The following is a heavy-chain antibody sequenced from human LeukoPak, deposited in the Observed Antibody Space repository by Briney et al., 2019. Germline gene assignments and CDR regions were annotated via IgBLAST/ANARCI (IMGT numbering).Heavy chain of an antibody. Sequence: SETLSLTCTVSGGSISSYYWSWIRQPPGKGLEWIGYIYCSGSTNYNPSLKSRVTISVDTSKNQFSLKLSSVTAADTAVYYCARVGGYSYGNFDYWGQGTLVTVSS. CDR1: GGSISSYY. V-gene: IGHV4-59*01. D-gene: IGHD5-18*01. J-gene: IGHJ4*02. CDR3: ARVGGYSYGNFDY. CDR2: IYCSGST.